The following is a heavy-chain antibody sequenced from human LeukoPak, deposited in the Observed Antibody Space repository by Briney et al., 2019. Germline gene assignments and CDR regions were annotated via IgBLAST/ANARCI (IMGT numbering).Heavy chain of an antibody. CDR3: AKHGYCSGISCFFDF. CDR1: GFTFSSYA. CDR2: ISGSGPYT. V-gene: IGHV3-23*01. D-gene: IGHD2-2*03. Sequence: GGSLRLSCAASGFTFSSYAMSWVRQAPEKGLEWVSGISGSGPYTFYTDSVKGRFTISRDSSKNTLYLQMNSLRAEDTALYYCAKHGYCSGISCFFDFWGQGTLVTVSS. J-gene: IGHJ4*02.